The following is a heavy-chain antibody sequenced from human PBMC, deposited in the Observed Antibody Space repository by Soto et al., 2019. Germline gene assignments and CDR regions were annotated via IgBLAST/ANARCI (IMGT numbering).Heavy chain of an antibody. CDR2: ISYDGSNK. J-gene: IGHJ6*02. CDR3: AKDRVAETGYYSYGMDV. D-gene: IGHD2-15*01. CDR1: GFTFSSYG. Sequence: GGSLRLSCAASGFTFSSYGMHWVRQAPGKGLEWVAVISYDGSNKYYADSVKGRFTISRDNSKITLYLQMNSLRAEDTAVYYFAKDRVAETGYYSYGMDVWGQGTTVTVSS. V-gene: IGHV3-30*18.